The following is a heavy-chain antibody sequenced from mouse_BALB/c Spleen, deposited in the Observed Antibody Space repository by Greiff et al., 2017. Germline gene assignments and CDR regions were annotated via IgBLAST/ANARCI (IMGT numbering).Heavy chain of an antibody. D-gene: IGHD2-3*01. Sequence: EVKVEESGPGLVKPSQSLSLTCTVTGYSITSDYAWNWIRQFPGNKLEWMGYISYSGSTSYNPSLKSRISITRDTSKNQFFLQLNTVTTEDTATYYCARLLLPCWYFDVWGAGTTVTVSS. CDR3: ARLLLPCWYFDV. V-gene: IGHV3-2*02. CDR1: GYSITSDYA. CDR2: ISYSGST. J-gene: IGHJ1*01.